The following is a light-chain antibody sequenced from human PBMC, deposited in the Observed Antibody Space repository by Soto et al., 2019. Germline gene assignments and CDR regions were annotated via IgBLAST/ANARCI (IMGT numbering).Light chain of an antibody. CDR2: GAS. Sequence: EIVMTQSPATLSVSPGERATLSCRASQSVSSNLAWYQQKPGQAPRLLIYGASTRATGIPDRFSGSGSGTDFTLTISRLEPEDFAVYYCQQYGNSPLTFGQGTRLEI. J-gene: IGKJ5*01. CDR3: QQYGNSPLT. CDR1: QSVSSN. V-gene: IGKV3-15*01.